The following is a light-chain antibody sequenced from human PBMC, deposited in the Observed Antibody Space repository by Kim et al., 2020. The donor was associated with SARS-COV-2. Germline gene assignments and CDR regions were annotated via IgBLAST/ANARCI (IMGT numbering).Light chain of an antibody. CDR2: AAS. J-gene: IGKJ4*01. Sequence: ASTGDRVTITCRASQGISSYLAWYQQKPGKAPKLLIYAASTLQSGVPSRFSGSGSGTDFTLTISCLQSEDFATYYCQQYYSYPLLTFGGGTKLEI. V-gene: IGKV1-8*01. CDR1: QGISSY. CDR3: QQYYSYPLLT.